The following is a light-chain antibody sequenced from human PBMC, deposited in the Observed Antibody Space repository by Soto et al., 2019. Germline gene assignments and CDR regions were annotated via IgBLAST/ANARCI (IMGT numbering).Light chain of an antibody. CDR3: QKYGDSPGT. CDR1: QSLTSTY. CDR2: GAY. V-gene: IGKV3-20*01. Sequence: EIVLTQSPGSLSLSPGERVTLSCRASQSLTSTYVAWYQQKLGQAPRLLIFGAYVRATGVPDRVSGSGSGTDLTLTISRLEPEDSAEYCCQKYGDSPGTFGQGTKGEIK. J-gene: IGKJ1*01.